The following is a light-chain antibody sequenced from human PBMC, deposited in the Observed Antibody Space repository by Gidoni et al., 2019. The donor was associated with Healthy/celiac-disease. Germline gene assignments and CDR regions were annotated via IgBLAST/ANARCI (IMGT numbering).Light chain of an antibody. V-gene: IGKV3-15*01. J-gene: IGKJ4*01. CDR3: QQYNNWPLT. CDR2: DAS. CDR1: QSVSSN. Sequence: EIVMTQSLATLSVSPGERATLSCRASQSVSSNLSWYQQKPGQAPRLLIYDASTMATGIPARFSGSGSGTEFTLTISSLQSEDFAVYYCQQYNNWPLTFGGGTKVEIK.